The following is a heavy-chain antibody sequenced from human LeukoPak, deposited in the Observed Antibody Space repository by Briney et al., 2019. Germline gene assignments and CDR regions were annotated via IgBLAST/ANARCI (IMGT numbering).Heavy chain of an antibody. J-gene: IGHJ2*01. CDR1: GGSISSGGYY. Sequence: SETLSLTCTVSGGSISSGGYYWSWIRQHPGKGLEWIGYIYYSGSTYYNPSLKSRVTISADTSKNQFSLKLSSVTAADTAVYYCARHLPLAPFDLWGRGTLVTVSS. CDR3: ARHLPLAPFDL. V-gene: IGHV4-31*03. CDR2: IYYSGST.